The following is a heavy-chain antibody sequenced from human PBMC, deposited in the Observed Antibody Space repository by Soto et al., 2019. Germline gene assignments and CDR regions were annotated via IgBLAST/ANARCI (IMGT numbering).Heavy chain of an antibody. CDR2: INPNSGGT. D-gene: IGHD2-2*01. CDR1: GYTFTGYY. V-gene: IGHV1-2*04. Sequence: NVSCKASGYTFTGYYMHWVRQAPGQGLEWMGWINPNSGGTNYAQKFQGWVTMTRDTSISTAYMELSRLRSDDTAVYYCARDPIYSYCSSTSCYYYGMDVWGQGTTVTVSS. CDR3: ARDPIYSYCSSTSCYYYGMDV. J-gene: IGHJ6*02.